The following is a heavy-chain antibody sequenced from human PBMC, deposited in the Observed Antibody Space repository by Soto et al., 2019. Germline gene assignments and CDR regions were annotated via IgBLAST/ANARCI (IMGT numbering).Heavy chain of an antibody. V-gene: IGHV3-74*01. CDR3: ARPRYSSAIFDY. Sequence: GGSLRLSCAASGFIFSSYWMHWVRQAPGEGLVWVSRLNSDGASASYADSVKGRFTISRDNAKNTLYLQMNSLRAEDTAVYYCARPRYSSAIFDYWGQGTLVTVSS. D-gene: IGHD6-19*01. J-gene: IGHJ4*02. CDR2: LNSDGASA. CDR1: GFIFSSYW.